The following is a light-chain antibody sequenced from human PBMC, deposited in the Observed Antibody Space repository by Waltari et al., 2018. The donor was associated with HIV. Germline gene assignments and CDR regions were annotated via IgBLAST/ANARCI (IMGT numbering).Light chain of an antibody. CDR2: DVN. CDR1: ASDVGGYHY. CDR3: CSYAGSSYV. V-gene: IGLV2-11*01. Sequence: QSALTQPRSVSGSPGQSVTISCTGSASDVGGYHYVSWYQQHPGKAPKLLNYDVNKRPSGVPDRFCGSKSVNTASLTISGLQTEYKADCYCCSYAGSSYVVGTETKVTVL. J-gene: IGLJ1*01.